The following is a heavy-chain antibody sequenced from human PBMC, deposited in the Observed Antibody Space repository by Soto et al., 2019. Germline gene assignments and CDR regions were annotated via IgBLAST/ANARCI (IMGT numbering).Heavy chain of an antibody. Sequence: GGSLRLSCAASGFTFSSYGMHWVRQAPGKGLEWVAVISYDGSNKYYADSVKGRFTISRDNSKNTLYLQMNSLRAEDTAVYYCAKIPGTAPTDYYYYMDVWGKGTTVTVSS. CDR3: AKIPGTAPTDYYYYMDV. V-gene: IGHV3-30*18. CDR2: ISYDGSNK. D-gene: IGHD1-7*01. CDR1: GFTFSSYG. J-gene: IGHJ6*03.